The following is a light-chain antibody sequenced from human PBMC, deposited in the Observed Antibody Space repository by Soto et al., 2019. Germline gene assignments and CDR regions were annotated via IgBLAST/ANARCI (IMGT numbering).Light chain of an antibody. Sequence: QSVLTQPPSASGTPGPRGTISCSGSRSNIGTNTVNWYQHLPGTAPQLLIYSDNQRPSGVPDRFSGSKSGTSASLAISGLQSEDEADYYCAAWDDSLNGLVVFGGGTNLTVL. J-gene: IGLJ2*01. CDR2: SDN. V-gene: IGLV1-44*01. CDR1: RSNIGTNT. CDR3: AAWDDSLNGLVV.